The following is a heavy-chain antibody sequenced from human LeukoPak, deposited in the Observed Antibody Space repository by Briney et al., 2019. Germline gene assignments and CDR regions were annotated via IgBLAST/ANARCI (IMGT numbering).Heavy chain of an antibody. CDR3: AKDYSGAVAAVDY. J-gene: IGHJ4*02. D-gene: IGHD6-19*01. Sequence: GGSLRLSCAASGFTFSTYSMNWVRQAPGKGLEWLSYITSSSNTIYYADSVKGRFTISRDNAKNSLYLQMNSLRAEDTALYYCAKDYSGAVAAVDYWGQGTLVTVSS. CDR2: ITSSSNTI. CDR1: GFTFSTYS. V-gene: IGHV3-48*04.